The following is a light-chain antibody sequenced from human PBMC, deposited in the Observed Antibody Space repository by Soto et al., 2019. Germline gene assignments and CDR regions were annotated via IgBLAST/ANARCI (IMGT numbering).Light chain of an antibody. CDR2: AAS. V-gene: IGKV1-8*01. Sequence: AIRMTQSPSSLSASTGDRVTITCRASQGISSYLAWYQQKPGKAPKLLIYAASTVQSGVPSRFSGSGSGTDFILTISCLQSEDFATYYCQQYYSYPYTFGQGTKLEIK. CDR3: QQYYSYPYT. J-gene: IGKJ2*01. CDR1: QGISSY.